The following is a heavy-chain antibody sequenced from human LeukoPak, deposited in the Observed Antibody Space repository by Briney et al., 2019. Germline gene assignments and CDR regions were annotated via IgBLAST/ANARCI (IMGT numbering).Heavy chain of an antibody. J-gene: IGHJ2*01. D-gene: IGHD2-21*01. CDR1: GGPINRGGYY. CDR2: VFSGGST. V-gene: IGHV4-31*03. CDR3: AGDSVIRRFFDL. Sequence: NPSQTLSLTCTISGGPINRGGYYWSWVRQHPGKGLEWIGNVFSGGSTTYYNPSLESRLTISKDTSNNQFSLHLTSVTAADTAVYYCAGDSVIRRFFDLWGRGTLVIVSS.